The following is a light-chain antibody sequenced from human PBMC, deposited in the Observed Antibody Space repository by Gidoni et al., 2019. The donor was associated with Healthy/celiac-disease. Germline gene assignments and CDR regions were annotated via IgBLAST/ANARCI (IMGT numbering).Light chain of an antibody. Sequence: QSALTQPASVSEFSGQSITTSCTGTSSDVGGYNYVSWYQQHPGKAPKLMIYDVSNRPSGVSNRFSGSKSGNTASLTISGLQAEDEADYYCSSYTSSSTWVFGGGTKLTVL. CDR3: SSYTSSSTWV. V-gene: IGLV2-14*01. J-gene: IGLJ3*02. CDR1: SSDVGGYNY. CDR2: DVS.